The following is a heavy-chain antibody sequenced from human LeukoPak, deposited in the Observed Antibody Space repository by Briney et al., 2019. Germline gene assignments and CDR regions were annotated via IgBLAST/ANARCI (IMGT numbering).Heavy chain of an antibody. Sequence: ASVKVSCKASGYTFTGYYMHWVRQAPGQGLEWMGRINPNSGGTNYAQKFQGRVTMTRDTSISTAYMELSRLRSDDTAVYYCARDTAAGTLPYYYYMDVWGKGTTVTVSS. CDR2: INPNSGGT. CDR1: GYTFTGYY. J-gene: IGHJ6*03. D-gene: IGHD6-13*01. V-gene: IGHV1-2*06. CDR3: ARDTAAGTLPYYYYMDV.